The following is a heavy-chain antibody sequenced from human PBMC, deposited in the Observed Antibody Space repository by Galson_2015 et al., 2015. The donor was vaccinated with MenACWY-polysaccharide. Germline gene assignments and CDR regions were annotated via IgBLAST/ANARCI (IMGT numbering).Heavy chain of an antibody. CDR3: AKVRAVGATTGPFDS. V-gene: IGHV3-23*01. J-gene: IGHJ4*02. CDR1: GFNFNNYA. D-gene: IGHD1-26*01. CDR2: ISASGSTT. Sequence: SLRLSCAASGFNFNNYAMTWVRQAPGKGLEWVSGISASGSTTFYADSVKGRFTISRDNFKNTVYLQMNSLRAEDVAIYYCAKVRAVGATTGPFDSWGQATLGAVSS.